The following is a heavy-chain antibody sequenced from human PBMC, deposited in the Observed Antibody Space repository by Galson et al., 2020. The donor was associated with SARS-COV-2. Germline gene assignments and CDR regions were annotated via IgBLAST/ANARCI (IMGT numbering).Heavy chain of an antibody. CDR1: GFTFSSYA. CDR2: ISGSAGST. V-gene: IGHV3-23*01. J-gene: IGHJ3*02. Sequence: GGSLRLSCAASGFTFSSYAMSWVRQAPGKGLEWVSAISGSAGSTYYADSVKGRFTISRDNSKNTLYLQMNSLRAEDTAVYYCAKDFIGGGSYSDAFDIWGQGTMVTVSS. D-gene: IGHD1-26*01. CDR3: AKDFIGGGSYSDAFDI.